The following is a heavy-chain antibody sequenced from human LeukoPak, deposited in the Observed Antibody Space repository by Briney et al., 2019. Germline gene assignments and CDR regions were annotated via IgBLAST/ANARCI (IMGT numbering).Heavy chain of an antibody. J-gene: IGHJ6*03. CDR1: GFTFDDYA. Sequence: GGSLRLSCAASGFTFDDYAMHWVRQAPGKGLEWVSLISWDGGSTYYADSVKGRFTISRDNSKNSLYLQMNSLRAEDTALYYCAKDSAPSAYYYYMDVRGKGTTVTVSS. CDR3: AKDSAPSAYYYYMDV. CDR2: ISWDGGST. V-gene: IGHV3-43D*03.